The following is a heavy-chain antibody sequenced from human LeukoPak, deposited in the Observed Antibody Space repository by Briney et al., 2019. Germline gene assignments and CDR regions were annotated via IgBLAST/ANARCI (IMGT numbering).Heavy chain of an antibody. V-gene: IGHV4-59*01. D-gene: IGHD3-3*01. CDR3: ARGHDFWSGYYQGFDP. CDR1: GGSISSYH. CDR2: IYYSGST. J-gene: IGHJ5*02. Sequence: SETLSLTCTVSGGSISSYHWSWIRQPPGKGLEWIGYIYYSGSTNYNPSLKSRVTISVDTSKNQFSLKLSSVTAADTAVYYCARGHDFWSGYYQGFDPWGQGTLVTVSS.